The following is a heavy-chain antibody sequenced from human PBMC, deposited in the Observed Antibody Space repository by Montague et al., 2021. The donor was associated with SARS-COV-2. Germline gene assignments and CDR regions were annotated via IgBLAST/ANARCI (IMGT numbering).Heavy chain of an antibody. Sequence: SETLSLTCTVAGGSISNYYWSWLRQPTAKGQERFRLVYAIVITNYNPSLKSRVTMSVDTSKDQFSLKLSSVTAADTAVYYCARDRPRSYYYDSGTYTWGGSGMDVWGQGTTVAVSS. CDR1: GGSISNYY. J-gene: IGHJ6*02. CDR3: ARDRPRSYYYDSGTYTWGGSGMDV. CDR2: VYAIVIT. V-gene: IGHV4-4*07. D-gene: IGHD3-10*01.